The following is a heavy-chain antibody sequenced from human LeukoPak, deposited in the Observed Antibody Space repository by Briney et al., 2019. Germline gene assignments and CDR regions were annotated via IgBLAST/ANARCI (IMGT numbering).Heavy chain of an antibody. Sequence: ASVKVSCKASGYTFTGEYMNWVRQAPGEGVEWMGWINPKRGGTNYARKLQGRVTMPRDTSNSTAYMELSRLRSDDTAVYYCARASLDAFDIWGRGTMVTVSS. J-gene: IGHJ3*02. V-gene: IGHV1-2*02. CDR1: GYTFTGEY. CDR3: ARASLDAFDI. CDR2: INPKRGGT.